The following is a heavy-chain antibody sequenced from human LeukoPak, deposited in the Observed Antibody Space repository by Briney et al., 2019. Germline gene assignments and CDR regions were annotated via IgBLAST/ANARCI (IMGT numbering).Heavy chain of an antibody. CDR3: ARGQPQYSGWRPFGY. Sequence: GGSLRLSCAASRFTFSSYSMNWVRQAPGKGLEWVSYISSSSSTIYYADSVKGRFTISRDNAKNSLYLQMNSLRAEDTAVYYCARGQPQYSGWRPFGYWGQGTLVTVSS. D-gene: IGHD5-12*01. CDR2: ISSSSSTI. CDR1: RFTFSSYS. V-gene: IGHV3-48*01. J-gene: IGHJ4*02.